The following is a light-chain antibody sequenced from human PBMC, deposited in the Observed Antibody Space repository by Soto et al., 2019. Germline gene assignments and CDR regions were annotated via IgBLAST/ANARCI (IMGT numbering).Light chain of an antibody. J-gene: IGLJ1*01. CDR2: DVS. CDR3: SSYTTASPLYV. V-gene: IGLV2-14*01. CDR1: SSDVGSYNH. Sequence: QSALTQPASVSGSLGQSITISCTGTSSDVGSYNHVSWYQQHPGKAPKLMIYDVSNRPSGVSNRFSGSKSGNTASLTISGLEAEDEADYYCSSYTTASPLYVFGTATKLTVL.